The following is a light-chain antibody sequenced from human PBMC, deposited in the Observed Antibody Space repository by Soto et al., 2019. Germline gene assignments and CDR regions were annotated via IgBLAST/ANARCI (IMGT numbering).Light chain of an antibody. J-gene: IGLJ2*01. CDR2: AHT. Sequence: QSVLTQPPSVSGAPGQRVTIPCTGSGSNIGVGYEVHWYQQLPGTAPKLLIYAHTNRPSGVPDRFSGSIDSSSNSASLTISRLQTEDEADYYCQSFDINNVVFGGGTKLTVL. V-gene: IGLV1-40*01. CDR3: QSFDINNVV. CDR1: GSNIGVGYE.